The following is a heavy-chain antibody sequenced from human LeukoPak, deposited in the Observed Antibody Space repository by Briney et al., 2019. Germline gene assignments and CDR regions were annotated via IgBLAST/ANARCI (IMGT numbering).Heavy chain of an antibody. CDR1: GFTFDDYA. CDR2: ISWNSGSI. V-gene: IGHV3-9*01. D-gene: IGHD2-15*01. CDR3: AKDSGVAPMGYGFDV. J-gene: IGHJ6*02. Sequence: GGSLRLSCAGSGFTFDDYAMHWVRQAPGKGLEWVSGISWNSGSIGYADSVKGRFTISRDNAKNSLYLQMNSLRAEDTALYHCAKDSGVAPMGYGFDVWGQGTTVTVSS.